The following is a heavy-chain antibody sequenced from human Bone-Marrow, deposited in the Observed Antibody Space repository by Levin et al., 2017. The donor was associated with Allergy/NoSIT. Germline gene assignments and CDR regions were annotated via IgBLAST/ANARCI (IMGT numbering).Heavy chain of an antibody. V-gene: IGHV3-23*01. CDR3: AKGGGGDYARSFDY. CDR1: GFTFNSYA. CDR2: ISGSGAST. D-gene: IGHD4-17*01. J-gene: IGHJ4*02. Sequence: GGSLRLSCAASGFTFNSYAMSWVRQAPGKGLEWVSVISGSGASTYYAASVKGRSTIPRDESRNTPYLQMYSLRGEYTAVYYCAKGGGGDYARSFDYWGQGTLVTVSS.